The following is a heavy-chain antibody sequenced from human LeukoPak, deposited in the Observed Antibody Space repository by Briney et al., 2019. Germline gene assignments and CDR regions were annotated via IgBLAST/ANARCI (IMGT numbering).Heavy chain of an antibody. CDR2: IYYSGST. V-gene: IGHV4-59*01. D-gene: IGHD5-12*01. J-gene: IGHJ4*02. Sequence: PSETLSLTCTVSGGSISSYYWSWIRQPPGKGLEWIGYIYYSGSTNYNPSLKSRVTISVDTSKNQFSLKLSSVTAADTAVYYCARHKEEGGYDYWAFDYWGQGTLVTVSS. CDR3: ARHKEEGGYDYWAFDY. CDR1: GGSISSYY.